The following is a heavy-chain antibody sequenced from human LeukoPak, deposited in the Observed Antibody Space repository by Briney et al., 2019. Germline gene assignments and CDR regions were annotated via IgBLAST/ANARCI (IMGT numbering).Heavy chain of an antibody. CDR3: ARHEAAGPGWFDP. D-gene: IGHD6-13*01. CDR1: GGSFSGYY. V-gene: IGHV4-34*01. Sequence: SETLSHACAVYGGSFSGYYWSWIRQPPRKGLEWIGEINHSGSTNYNPSLKSRVTISVDTSKNQFSLKLSSVTAADTAVYYCARHEAAGPGWFDPWGQGTLVTVSS. CDR2: INHSGST. J-gene: IGHJ5*02.